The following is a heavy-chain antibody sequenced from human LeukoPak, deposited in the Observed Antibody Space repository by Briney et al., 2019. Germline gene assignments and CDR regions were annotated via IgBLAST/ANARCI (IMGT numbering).Heavy chain of an antibody. CDR3: ARGYCSGGSCYDY. J-gene: IGHJ4*02. D-gene: IGHD2-15*01. Sequence: ASVKVSCKASGYTFTSYDINWVRQATGQGLEWMGWMNPNSGNTGYAHKFQGRVTMTRNTSISTAYMELSSLRSEDTAVYYFARGYCSGGSCYDYWGQGTLVTVSS. CDR1: GYTFTSYD. V-gene: IGHV1-8*01. CDR2: MNPNSGNT.